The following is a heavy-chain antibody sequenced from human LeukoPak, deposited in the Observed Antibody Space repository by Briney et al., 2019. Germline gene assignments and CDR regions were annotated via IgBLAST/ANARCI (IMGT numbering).Heavy chain of an antibody. D-gene: IGHD3-10*01. CDR1: GYTFTNYG. V-gene: IGHV1-18*01. CDR3: AISYRSSKFGELLPPWEIFDY. CDR2: ISAYNGNT. J-gene: IGHJ4*02. Sequence: ASVKVSCKASGYTFTNYGISWARQAPGQGLEWMGWISAYNGNTNYAQKLQGRVTMTRDTSTSTVYMELSSLRSEDTAVYYCAISYRSSKFGELLPPWEIFDYWGQGTLVTVSS.